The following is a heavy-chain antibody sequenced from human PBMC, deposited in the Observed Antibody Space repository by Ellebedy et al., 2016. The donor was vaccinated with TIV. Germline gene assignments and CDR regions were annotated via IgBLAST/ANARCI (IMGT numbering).Heavy chain of an antibody. V-gene: IGHV3-30-3*01. CDR3: ASWDFDY. CDR1: GFTFNNYA. J-gene: IGHJ4*02. Sequence: GESLKISCAASGFTFNNYAMHWVRQAPDKGLEWVAVIWYDGSIKYLADSVKGRFTISRDNFNNTLYLQMNSLRAEDTAVYWCASWDFDYWGQGTLVTVSS. D-gene: IGHD7-27*01. CDR2: IWYDGSIK.